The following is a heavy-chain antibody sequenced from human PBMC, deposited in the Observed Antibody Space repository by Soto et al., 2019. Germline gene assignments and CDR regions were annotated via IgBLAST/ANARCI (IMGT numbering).Heavy chain of an antibody. CDR1: GGSISSHY. V-gene: IGHV4-59*11. CDR2: IYYTGST. D-gene: IGHD5-12*01. J-gene: IGHJ5*02. CDR3: ARDGEVASNLHWVDL. Sequence: QVQLQESGPRLVKPSETLSLTCSVSGGSISSHYWSWIRQPPGKGLEWIGYIYYTGSTNYNPSLKSRVTISVDTSKNQFSLNLSSLTAADTAVYYCARDGEVASNLHWVDLWGQGTLVTVSS.